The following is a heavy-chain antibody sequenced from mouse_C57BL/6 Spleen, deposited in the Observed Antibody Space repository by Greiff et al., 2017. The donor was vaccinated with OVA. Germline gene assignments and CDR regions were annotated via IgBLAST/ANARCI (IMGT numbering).Heavy chain of an antibody. CDR2: IWRGGST. D-gene: IGHD2-3*01. V-gene: IGHV2-5*01. J-gene: IGHJ4*01. CDR1: GFSLTSYG. Sequence: VQLQESGPGLVQPSQSLSITCTVSGFSLTSYGVHWVRQSPGKGLEWLGVIWRGGSTDYNAAFMSRLSITKDNSKSQVFFKMNSLQADDTAIYYCAKGRVYDGYSYAMDYWGQGTSVTVSS. CDR3: AKGRVYDGYSYAMDY.